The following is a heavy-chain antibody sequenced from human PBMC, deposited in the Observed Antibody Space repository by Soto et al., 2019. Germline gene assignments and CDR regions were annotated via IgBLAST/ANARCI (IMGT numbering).Heavy chain of an antibody. J-gene: IGHJ4*02. V-gene: IGHV3-23*01. CDR1: GFTFSSYA. CDR3: AKGTGWAIAARPDY. CDR2: ISGSGGST. Sequence: EVQLLESGGGLVQPGGSLRLSCAASGFTFSSYAMSWVRQAPGKGLEWVSAISGSGGSTYYADSVKSRFTISRDNSKNTLYLQMNSLRAEDTAVYYCAKGTGWAIAARPDYWGQGTLVTVSS. D-gene: IGHD6-6*01.